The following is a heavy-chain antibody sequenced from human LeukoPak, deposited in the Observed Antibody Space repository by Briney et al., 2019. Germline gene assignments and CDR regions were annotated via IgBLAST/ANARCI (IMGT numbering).Heavy chain of an antibody. Sequence: SETLSLTCTVSGGSISSYYWGWIRQPPGKGLEWIGYIYYSGSTNYNPSLKSRVTISVDTSKNQFSLKLSSVTAADTAVYYCAREIHYGDAYYYYYYMDVWGKGTTVTVSS. V-gene: IGHV4-59*01. J-gene: IGHJ6*03. D-gene: IGHD4-17*01. CDR3: AREIHYGDAYYYYYYMDV. CDR1: GGSISSYY. CDR2: IYYSGST.